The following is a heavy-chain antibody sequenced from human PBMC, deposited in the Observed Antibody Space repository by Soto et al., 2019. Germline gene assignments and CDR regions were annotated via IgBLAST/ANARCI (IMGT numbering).Heavy chain of an antibody. CDR1: GFGFRQYV. CDR3: AKDVESGWYEAFDY. Sequence: AGSLGLSCTASGFGFRQYVMSGVRQALGKGLEWVSSIRSFDYRTNYADSVKGRFTISRDNSKSTLSLQMNSLRAEDTAVYYCAKDVESGWYEAFDYWGPGTLVTVSS. J-gene: IGHJ4*02. V-gene: IGHV3-23*01. CDR2: IRSFDYRT. D-gene: IGHD6-19*01.